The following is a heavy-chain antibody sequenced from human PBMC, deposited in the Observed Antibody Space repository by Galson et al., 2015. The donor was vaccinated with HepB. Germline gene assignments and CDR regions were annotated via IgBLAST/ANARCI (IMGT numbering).Heavy chain of an antibody. CDR1: GFTFSSYG. D-gene: IGHD6-6*01. CDR3: AKDHFAEWAARPTGNYYYYGMDV. CDR2: ISYDGSNK. V-gene: IGHV3-30*18. J-gene: IGHJ6*02. Sequence: SLRLSCAASGFTFSSYGMHWVRQAPGKGLEWVAVISYDGSNKYYADSVKGRFTISRDNSKNTLYLQMNSLRAEDTAVYYCAKDHFAEWAARPTGNYYYYGMDVWGQGTTVTVSS.